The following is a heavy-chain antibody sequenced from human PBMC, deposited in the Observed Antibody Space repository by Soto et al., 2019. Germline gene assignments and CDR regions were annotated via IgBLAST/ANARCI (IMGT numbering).Heavy chain of an antibody. D-gene: IGHD4-17*01. CDR2: IYYSGST. V-gene: IGHV4-31*03. CDR3: ARTHYGGTYYFDY. CDR1: GGSISSGGYY. Sequence: SETLSLTCTVSGGSISSGGYYWSWIRQHPGKGLEWIGYIYYSGSTYCNPSLKSRVTISVDTSKNQFSLKLSSVTAADTAVYYCARTHYGGTYYFDYWGQGTLVTVSS. J-gene: IGHJ4*02.